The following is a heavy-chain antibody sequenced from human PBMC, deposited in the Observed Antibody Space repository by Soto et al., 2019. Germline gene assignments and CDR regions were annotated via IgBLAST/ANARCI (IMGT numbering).Heavy chain of an antibody. J-gene: IGHJ4*02. CDR1: GFTFSSYG. Sequence: GGSLRLSCAASGFTFSSYGMHWVRQAPGKGLEWVAVIWYDGSNKYYADSVKGRFTISRDNSKNTLYLQMNSLRAEDTAVYYCARDSPFTNSFDYWGQGTLVTVSS. D-gene: IGHD1-1*01. CDR3: ARDSPFTNSFDY. CDR2: IWYDGSNK. V-gene: IGHV3-33*01.